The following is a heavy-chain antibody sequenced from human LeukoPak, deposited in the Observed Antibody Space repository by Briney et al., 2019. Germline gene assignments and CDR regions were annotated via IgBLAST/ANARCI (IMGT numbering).Heavy chain of an antibody. J-gene: IGHJ4*02. V-gene: IGHV3-21*06. CDR1: GFTFSSYN. Sequence: PGGSLRLSCAASGFTFSSYNMKWDRQAPGEGREWVSFISTTSNYIYYADSVKGRFTISRDNAKNSLYLQMNSLRGEDAALYYCARAGVCSTTSCDGGIDYWGQGTLVTVSS. D-gene: IGHD2-2*01. CDR3: ARAGVCSTTSCDGGIDY. CDR2: ISTTSNYI.